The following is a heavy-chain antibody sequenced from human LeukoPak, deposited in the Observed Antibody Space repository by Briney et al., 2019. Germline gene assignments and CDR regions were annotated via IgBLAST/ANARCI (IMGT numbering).Heavy chain of an antibody. Sequence: SVKVSCKASGGTFSSYAISWVRQAPGQGLEWMGGIIPIFGTANYAQKFQGRVTITTDESTSTAYMELSSLRSEDTAVYYCATRGSYHYDSSGPPPYYYWGQGTLVTVSS. CDR2: IIPIFGTA. V-gene: IGHV1-69*05. CDR1: GGTFSSYA. CDR3: ATRGSYHYDSSGPPPYYY. J-gene: IGHJ4*02. D-gene: IGHD3-22*01.